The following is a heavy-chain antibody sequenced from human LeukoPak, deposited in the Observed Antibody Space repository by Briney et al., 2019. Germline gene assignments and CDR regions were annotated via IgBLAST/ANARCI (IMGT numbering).Heavy chain of an antibody. CDR2: INTNTGNP. D-gene: IGHD6-6*01. J-gene: IGHJ4*02. V-gene: IGHV7-4-1*02. CDR3: ARDEEFGSSSFDY. Sequence: ASVKVPCKASGYTFTGYYMHWVRQAPGQMLEWMAWINTNTGNPTYAQGFTGRFVFSLDTSVSTAYLQISSLKAEDTAVYYCARDEEFGSSSFDYWGQGTLVTVSS. CDR1: GYTFTGYY.